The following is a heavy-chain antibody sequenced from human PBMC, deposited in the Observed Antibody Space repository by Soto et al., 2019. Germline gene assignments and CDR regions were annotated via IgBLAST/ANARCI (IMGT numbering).Heavy chain of an antibody. D-gene: IGHD7-27*01. CDR2: IYYSGST. Sequence: SETLSLTCTVSGGSISSYYWSWIRQPPGKGLEWIGYIYYSGSTNYNPSLKSRVTISADTSKNQFSLKLSSVTAADTAVYYCARRWGRTFDDWAQGTLVTGSS. CDR1: GGSISSYY. J-gene: IGHJ4*02. V-gene: IGHV4-59*12. CDR3: ARRWGRTFDD.